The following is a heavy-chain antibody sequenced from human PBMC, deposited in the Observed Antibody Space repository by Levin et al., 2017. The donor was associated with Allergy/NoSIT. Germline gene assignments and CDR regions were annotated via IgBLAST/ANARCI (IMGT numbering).Heavy chain of an antibody. Sequence: GGSLRLSCAASEFTFSNYWMHWVRQVPGKGLVWVSRINRDGSSTNYADSVKGRFTISRDNAENTLYLQMNSLRVEDTAVYYCARDGDRKPFDYWGQGTLVTVSS. CDR3: ARDGDRKPFDY. V-gene: IGHV3-74*01. CDR1: EFTFSNYW. J-gene: IGHJ4*02. CDR2: INRDGSST.